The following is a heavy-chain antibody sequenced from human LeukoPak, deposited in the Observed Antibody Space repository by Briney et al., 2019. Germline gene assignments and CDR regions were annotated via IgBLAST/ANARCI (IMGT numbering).Heavy chain of an antibody. D-gene: IGHD4-4*01. Sequence: SETLSLTCAVFGGSFSGYYWSWIRQSPEKGLEWIGYIYYSGSTNYNPSLKSRVTISVDTSKNQFSLKLSSVTAADAAVYYCARPSSNYASGAFDIWGQGTMVTVSS. J-gene: IGHJ3*02. CDR2: IYYSGST. CDR3: ARPSSNYASGAFDI. CDR1: GGSFSGYY. V-gene: IGHV4-59*08.